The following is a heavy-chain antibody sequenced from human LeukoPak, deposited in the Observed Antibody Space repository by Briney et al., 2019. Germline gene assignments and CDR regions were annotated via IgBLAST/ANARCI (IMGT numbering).Heavy chain of an antibody. D-gene: IGHD2-2*01. Sequence: SETLSLTCTVSGGSISSYYWSWIRQPPGKGLEWIGEINHSGSTNYNPSLKSRVTISVETSKNQFSLKLSSVTAADTAVYYCARGIVVVPAAIPVYFDYWGQGTLVTVSS. V-gene: IGHV4-34*01. J-gene: IGHJ4*02. CDR3: ARGIVVVPAAIPVYFDY. CDR1: GGSISSYY. CDR2: INHSGST.